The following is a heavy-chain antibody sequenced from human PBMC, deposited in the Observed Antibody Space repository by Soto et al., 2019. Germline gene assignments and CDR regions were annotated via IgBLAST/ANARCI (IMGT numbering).Heavy chain of an antibody. J-gene: IGHJ4*02. D-gene: IGHD4-17*01. CDR1: RYNFATYW. CDR3: ARDRATGDSYFEF. Sequence: GESLKISCKGSRYNFATYWIGWVRQMPGKGLEWMAIIYPSDSGTRYSPSFQGQVTISADKSISTTYLQWSSLKASDTAMYYCARDRATGDSYFEFWGQGTLVTVSS. V-gene: IGHV5-51*01. CDR2: IYPSDSGT.